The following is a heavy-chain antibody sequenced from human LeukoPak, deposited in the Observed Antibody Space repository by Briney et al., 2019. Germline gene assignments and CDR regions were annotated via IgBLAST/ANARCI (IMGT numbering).Heavy chain of an antibody. J-gene: IGHJ4*02. D-gene: IGHD2-15*01. CDR1: GYTFTSYA. Sequence: ASVTVSCKASGYTFTSYAMNWVRQAPGQGLEWMGWINSNTGNPTYAQGFTGRFVFSLDTSVSTAYLQISSLKAEDTAVYYCARDIGGWWQAAYYFGYWGQGNLVTVSS. CDR2: INSNTGNP. V-gene: IGHV7-4-1*02. CDR3: ARDIGGWWQAAYYFGY.